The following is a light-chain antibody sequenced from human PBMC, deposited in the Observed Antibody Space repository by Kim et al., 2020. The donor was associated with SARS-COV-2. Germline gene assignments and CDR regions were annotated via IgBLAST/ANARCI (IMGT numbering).Light chain of an antibody. CDR1: QSIGTS. J-gene: IGKJ2*01. CDR3: HQSKSFPHT. CDR2: YAS. V-gene: IGKV6-21*01. Sequence: SVTPKEKVTITCRASQSIGTSLHWYQQKPDQSPKLLIKYASQSFSGVPSRFSGSGSGTEFTLTINSLEAEDAATYYCHQSKSFPHTFGQGTKLEI.